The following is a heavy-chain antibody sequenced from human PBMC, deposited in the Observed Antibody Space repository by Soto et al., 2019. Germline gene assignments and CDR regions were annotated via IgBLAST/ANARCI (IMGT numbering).Heavy chain of an antibody. Sequence: GASVKVSCKVSGSRFSNYVISCVRQAPGHGLEWLGRIIPIFNSTKYAQSFQGRVTITADKSTSTASLELSSLRSDDTAVYYCAREGRGKKAGYNGLVSLGYWGQGTLVTVSS. CDR3: AREGRGKKAGYNGLVSLGY. J-gene: IGHJ4*02. CDR2: IIPIFNST. V-gene: IGHV1-69*06. D-gene: IGHD2-2*02. CDR1: GSRFSNYV.